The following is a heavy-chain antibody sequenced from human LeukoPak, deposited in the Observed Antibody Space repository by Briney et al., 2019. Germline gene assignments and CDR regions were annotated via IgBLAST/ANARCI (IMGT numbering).Heavy chain of an antibody. CDR3: ARSEINDYSKY. CDR2: IYYSGST. Sequence: SETLSLTCTVSGGSISNYYWSWVRQPPGKGLEWIGSIYYSGSTYYNPSLKSRVTISVDTSKNQFSLKLSSVTAADTAVYYCARSEINDYSKYWGQGILVIVSS. J-gene: IGHJ4*02. D-gene: IGHD4-11*01. V-gene: IGHV4-59*05. CDR1: GGSISNYY.